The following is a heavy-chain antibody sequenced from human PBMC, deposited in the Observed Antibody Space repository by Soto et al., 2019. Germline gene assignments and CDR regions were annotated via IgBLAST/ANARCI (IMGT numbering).Heavy chain of an antibody. J-gene: IGHJ5*02. CDR1: GGTFSSYA. D-gene: IGHD5-12*01. V-gene: IGHV1-69*13. CDR2: IIPIFGTA. CDR3: ARAGVASNVGDIVATIWENWFDP. Sequence: SVKVSCKASGGTFSSYAISWVRQAPGQGLEWMGGIIPIFGTANYAQKFQGRVTITADESTSTAYMELSSLRSEDTAVYYCARAGVASNVGDIVATIWENWFDPWGQGTLVTVSS.